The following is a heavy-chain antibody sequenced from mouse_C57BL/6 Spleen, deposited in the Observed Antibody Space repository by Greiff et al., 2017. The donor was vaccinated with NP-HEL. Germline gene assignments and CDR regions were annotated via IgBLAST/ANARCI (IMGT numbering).Heavy chain of an antibody. Sequence: EVKLVESGGGLVQPGGSMKLSCAASGFTFSDAWMDWVRQSPEKGLEWVAEIRNKANNHATYYAESVKGRFTISKDDSTSYVYMQINSLRAEDTGMYYFTRPLRITTVRNCYFDVWGTGTTVTVSS. D-gene: IGHD1-1*01. CDR2: IRNKANNHAT. V-gene: IGHV6-6*01. CDR3: TRPLRITTVRNCYFDV. J-gene: IGHJ1*03. CDR1: GFTFSDAW.